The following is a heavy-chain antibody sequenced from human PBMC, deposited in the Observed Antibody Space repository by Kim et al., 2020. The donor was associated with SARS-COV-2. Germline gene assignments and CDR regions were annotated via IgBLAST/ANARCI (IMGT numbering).Heavy chain of an antibody. CDR3: ARDALVGALPYYGMDG. D-gene: IGHD1-26*01. V-gene: IGHV3-30-3*01. CDR1: GFTFSSYA. CDR2: ISYDGSNK. J-gene: IGHJ6*01. Sequence: GGSLRLSCAASGFTFSSYAMHWVRQAPGKGLEWVAVISYDGSNKYYADSVKGRFTISRDNSKNTLYLQMNSLRAEDTAVYYCARDALVGALPYYGMDGWG.